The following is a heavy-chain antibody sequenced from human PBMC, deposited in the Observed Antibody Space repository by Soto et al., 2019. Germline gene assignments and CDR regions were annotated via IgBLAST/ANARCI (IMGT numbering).Heavy chain of an antibody. Sequence: GGSLRLSCAASGFTFSSYGMHWVRQAPGKGLEWVAVIWYDGSNKYYADSVKGRFTISRDNSKNTLYLQMNSLRAEDTAVYYCARDKAVRHYYYGMDVWGPGTTVTVSS. CDR2: IWYDGSNK. CDR3: ARDKAVRHYYYGMDV. D-gene: IGHD4-4*01. CDR1: GFTFSSYG. V-gene: IGHV3-33*01. J-gene: IGHJ6*02.